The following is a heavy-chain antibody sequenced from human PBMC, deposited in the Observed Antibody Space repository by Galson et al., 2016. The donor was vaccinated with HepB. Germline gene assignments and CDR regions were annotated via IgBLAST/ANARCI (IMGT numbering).Heavy chain of an antibody. CDR1: GFRFSNYD. J-gene: IGHJ4*02. V-gene: IGHV3-23*01. Sequence: SLRLSCAVSGFRFSNYDLTWVRQAPGKGLEWVSAIGWSYDTYCADSVRGRFTISRDNSKNTLYLQMDSLRADDTAVYYCAKHIDVRGRAFEYWGQGTLVTVSS. CDR3: AKHIDVRGRAFEY. CDR2: IGWSYDT. D-gene: IGHD3-16*01.